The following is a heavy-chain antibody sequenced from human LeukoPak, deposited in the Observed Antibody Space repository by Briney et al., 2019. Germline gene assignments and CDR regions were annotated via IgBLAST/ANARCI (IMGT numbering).Heavy chain of an antibody. V-gene: IGHV3-7*01. CDR2: IKEDGSEK. J-gene: IGHJ4*02. Sequence: GGSLRLPCAASGFTFSNNWMTWVRQAPGKGLEWVANIKEDGSEKNYVDSVKGRFTISRDNAKNSLYLQMNSLRAEDTAVYYCARDSGWYPVDYWGQGTLVTVSS. D-gene: IGHD6-19*01. CDR1: GFTFSNNW. CDR3: ARDSGWYPVDY.